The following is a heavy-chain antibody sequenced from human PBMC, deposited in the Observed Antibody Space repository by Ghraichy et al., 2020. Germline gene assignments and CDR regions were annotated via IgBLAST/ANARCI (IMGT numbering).Heavy chain of an antibody. J-gene: IGHJ4*02. CDR3: ARGGVWGSYRVPFDY. Sequence: GGSLRLSCASSGFTFSSYAMHWVRRVPGKGLEWLAVIWYDGGNKFYADSVQSRFTISRDNSQNTLYLQMSSLRAEDTAVYYCARGGVWGSYRVPFDYWGQGTLVTVSS. CDR2: IWYDGGNK. D-gene: IGHD3-16*02. V-gene: IGHV3-33*01. CDR1: GFTFSSYA.